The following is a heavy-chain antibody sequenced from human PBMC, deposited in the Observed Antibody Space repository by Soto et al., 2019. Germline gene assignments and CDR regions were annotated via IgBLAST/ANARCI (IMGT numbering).Heavy chain of an antibody. J-gene: IGHJ4*02. CDR2: LYFSGST. V-gene: IGHV4-31*03. CDR1: GGSISSGGIF. D-gene: IGHD2-15*01. Sequence: QEQLQESGPGLVKPSQTLSLTCTVSGGSISSGGIFWSWIRQHPGKGLEWIGYLYFSGSTYYNPSLKSRVTMSVDTSKNQFSLKLTSVTAADTAIYYCAKSRARYCSAVGCRGAFDYWGQGTLVTVSS. CDR3: AKSRARYCSAVGCRGAFDY.